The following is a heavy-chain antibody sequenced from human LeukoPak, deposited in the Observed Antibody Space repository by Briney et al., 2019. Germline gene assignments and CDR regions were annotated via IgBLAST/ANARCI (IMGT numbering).Heavy chain of an antibody. CDR2: ISHTDGS. J-gene: IGHJ4*02. CDR1: GDSITHSY. CDR3: ARTPTVYLDA. D-gene: IGHD1-26*01. Sequence: SETLSLTCSVPGDSITHSYWTWIRQPPGKGLEWIGYISHTDGSKYDPSLRSRVFMSLDTSNNRLSLTLSSVTAADTATLYGARTPTVYLDAWGQGTLVTVSS. V-gene: IGHV4-59*01.